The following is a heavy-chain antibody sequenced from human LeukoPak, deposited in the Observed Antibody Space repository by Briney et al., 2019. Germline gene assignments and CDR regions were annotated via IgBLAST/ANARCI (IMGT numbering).Heavy chain of an antibody. J-gene: IGHJ3*02. Sequence: ASVKVSCKASGYTLTSFYMHWVRQAPGQGLEWMGIINPSGGSTSYAQKFQGRVTMTRDTSSSTVYMELSSLRSEDTAVYYCARGGIAASGASDIWGQGTMVTVSP. V-gene: IGHV1-46*01. CDR3: ARGGIAASGASDI. D-gene: IGHD6-13*01. CDR1: GYTLTSFY. CDR2: INPSGGST.